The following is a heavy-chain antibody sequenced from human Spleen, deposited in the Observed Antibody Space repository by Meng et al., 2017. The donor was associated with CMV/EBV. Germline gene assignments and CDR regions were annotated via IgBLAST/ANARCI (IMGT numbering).Heavy chain of an antibody. CDR3: ARAKTTIFGVIMDV. Sequence: GESLKISCAASGFTFSSYAMSWVRQAPGKGLEWVSTISASGGSTYYADSVKGRFTISRDNSRNTKYFQMNGLRAEDTAVYYCARAKTTIFGVIMDVWGQGTTVTVSS. J-gene: IGHJ6*02. D-gene: IGHD3-3*01. CDR1: GFTFSSYA. V-gene: IGHV3-23*01. CDR2: ISASGGST.